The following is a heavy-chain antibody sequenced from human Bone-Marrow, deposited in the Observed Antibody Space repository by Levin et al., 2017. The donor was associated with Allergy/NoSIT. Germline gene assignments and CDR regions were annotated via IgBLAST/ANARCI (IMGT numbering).Heavy chain of an antibody. V-gene: IGHV3-74*01. CDR2: IKSDGSSA. CDR1: GFTFSSYW. J-gene: IGHJ4*02. Sequence: PGESLKISCAASGFTFSSYWMHWVRQAPGKGLVWVSRIKSDGSSADYADSVKGRFTISRDNAKNTVYVQMNSLRAEDTAVYYCARDMGTASGGYYFYFDYWGQGTLVTVSS. D-gene: IGHD3-22*01. CDR3: ARDMGTASGGYYFYFDY.